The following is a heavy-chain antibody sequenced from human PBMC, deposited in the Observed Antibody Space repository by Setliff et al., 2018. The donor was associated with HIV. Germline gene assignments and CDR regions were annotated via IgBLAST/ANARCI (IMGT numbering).Heavy chain of an antibody. V-gene: IGHV4-38-2*01. J-gene: IGHJ4*02. D-gene: IGHD3-22*01. CDR2: VYHTGTA. CDR3: ARQNYYDISGYYERPLDFDY. CDR1: GDSIDNKYY. Sequence: SETLSLTCVVSGDSIDNKYYWAWIRQPPGRGLEWIGTVYHTGTAYYNSSLKSRVAISIDTSNNRFSLRLYSGTAADTAMYYCARQNYYDISGYYERPLDFDYWGQGTLVTVSS.